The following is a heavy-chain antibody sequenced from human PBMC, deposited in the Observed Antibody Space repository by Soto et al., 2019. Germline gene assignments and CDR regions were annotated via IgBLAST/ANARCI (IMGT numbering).Heavy chain of an antibody. V-gene: IGHV3-30-3*01. CDR1: GFTFSSYA. D-gene: IGHD5-18*01. Sequence: QVQLVESGGGVVQPGRSLRLSCAASGFTFSSYAMHWVRQAPGKGLEWVAVISYDGSNKYYADSVKGRFTISRDNSKNTLYLQMNSLRAEDTAVYYCARGPRAMVTNGWFDPWGQGTQVTVSS. CDR3: ARGPRAMVTNGWFDP. J-gene: IGHJ5*02. CDR2: ISYDGSNK.